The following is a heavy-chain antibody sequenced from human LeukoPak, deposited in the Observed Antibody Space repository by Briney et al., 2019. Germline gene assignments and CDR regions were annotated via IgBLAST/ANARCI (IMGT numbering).Heavy chain of an antibody. Sequence: ASVKVSCKASGGTFSSYAISWVRRAPGQGLEWMGGIIPIFGTANYAQKFQGRVTITADKSTSTAYMELSSLRSEDTAVYYCARDSSGSHGGALDYWGQGTLVTVSS. CDR2: IIPIFGTA. D-gene: IGHD1-26*01. J-gene: IGHJ4*02. CDR3: ARDSSGSHGGALDY. CDR1: GGTFSSYA. V-gene: IGHV1-69*06.